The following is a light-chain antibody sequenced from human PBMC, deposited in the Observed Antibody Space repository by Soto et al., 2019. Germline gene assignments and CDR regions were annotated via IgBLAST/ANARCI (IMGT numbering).Light chain of an antibody. CDR2: YDD. CDR3: AAWDDSLNGYL. Sequence: QSVLTQPPSVSEAPRQRVTISCSGSSSNIGNNAVNWYQQLPGKAPKLLIYYDDLLPSGVSDRFSGSKSGTSASLAISGLQSEDEADYYGAAWDDSLNGYLFGTGTKLTVL. V-gene: IGLV1-36*01. CDR1: SSNIGNNA. J-gene: IGLJ1*01.